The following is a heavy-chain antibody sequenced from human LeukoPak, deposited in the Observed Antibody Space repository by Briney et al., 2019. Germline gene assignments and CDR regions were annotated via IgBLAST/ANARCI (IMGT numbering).Heavy chain of an antibody. J-gene: IGHJ6*02. CDR3: ARVGGSGSYYYAMDV. CDR2: IYYSGST. D-gene: IGHD3-10*01. V-gene: IGHV4-59*01. Sequence: SETLSLTCTVSGVSISSYYWSWIRQPPGKGLEWIGYIYYSGSTNYNPSLKSRVTISVDTSKNQSSLKLSSVTAADTAVYYCARVGGSGSYYYAMDVWGQGTTVTVSS. CDR1: GVSISSYY.